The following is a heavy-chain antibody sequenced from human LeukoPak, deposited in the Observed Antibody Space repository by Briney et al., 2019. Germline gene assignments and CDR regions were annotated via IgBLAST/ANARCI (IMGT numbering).Heavy chain of an antibody. V-gene: IGHV3-53*04. J-gene: IGHJ4*02. CDR2: IYSGGST. D-gene: IGHD6-19*01. CDR1: GFTVSSNY. CDR3: ASGGAYSSGWYGGDY. Sequence: GGSLRLSCAASGFTVSSNYMSWVRQAPGKGLEWVSVIYSGGSTYYADSVKGRFTISRHNSKNTLYLQMNSLRAEDTAVYYCASGGAYSSGWYGGDYWGQGTLVTASS.